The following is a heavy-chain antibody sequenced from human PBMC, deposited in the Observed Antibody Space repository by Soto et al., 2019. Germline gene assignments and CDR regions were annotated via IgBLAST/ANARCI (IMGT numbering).Heavy chain of an antibody. CDR2: ISGTGGSFT. CDR3: VRDVGYCSGGRCYAWFDP. V-gene: IGHV3-48*01. Sequence: EVQLVESGGGLVQPGGSLRLSCAASGFTFSSYSINWIRQAPGEGLELVSCISGTGGSFTYYADSVKGRFTISRDDAKNSAYLQMNSLRAEDTALYYCVRDVGYCSGGRCYAWFDPWGQGTLVTVST. J-gene: IGHJ5*02. CDR1: GFTFSSYS. D-gene: IGHD2-15*01.